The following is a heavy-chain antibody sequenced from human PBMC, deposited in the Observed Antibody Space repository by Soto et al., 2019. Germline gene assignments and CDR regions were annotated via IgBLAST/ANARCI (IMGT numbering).Heavy chain of an antibody. CDR2: INHSGST. D-gene: IGHD2-15*01. Sequence: SETLSLTCAAYGGSFSGYYWSWIRQPPGKGLEWIGEINHSGSTNYNPSLKSRVTISVDTSKNQFSLKLSSVTAADTAVYYCARGSSGGSWGRPRGWFDPWGQGTLVTVSS. V-gene: IGHV4-34*01. CDR3: ARGSSGGSWGRPRGWFDP. CDR1: GGSFSGYY. J-gene: IGHJ5*02.